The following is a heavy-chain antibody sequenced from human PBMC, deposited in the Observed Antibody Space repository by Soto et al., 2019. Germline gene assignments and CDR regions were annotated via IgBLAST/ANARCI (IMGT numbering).Heavy chain of an antibody. D-gene: IGHD6-19*01. CDR1: GGSISSGAYY. CDR3: ARDFPGLAVAGPLFDS. V-gene: IGHV4-30-4*01. J-gene: IGHJ4*02. CDR2: IYYSGST. Sequence: SETLSLTCTVSGGSISSGAYYWSWLRQPPGEGLEWIGYIYYSGSTYYNPSLKSRVTISVDTSKNQFSLKLNSVTAADTAVYFCARDFPGLAVAGPLFDSWGQGTLVTV.